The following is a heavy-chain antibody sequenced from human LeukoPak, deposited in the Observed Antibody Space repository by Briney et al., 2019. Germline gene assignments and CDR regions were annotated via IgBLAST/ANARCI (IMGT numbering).Heavy chain of an antibody. J-gene: IGHJ4*02. D-gene: IGHD1-14*01. CDR1: GFTFSTYA. CDR2: VSPSGNTT. CDR3: ARESRYRDYFDY. V-gene: IGHV3-23*01. Sequence: AGSLRLSCAASGFTFSTYAISWVRQAPGKGLEWVSGVSPSGNTTYYLDSVKGRFAISRDNAKNTVYLQMNSVRADDTAVYYCARESRYRDYFDYWGQGTMVTVSS.